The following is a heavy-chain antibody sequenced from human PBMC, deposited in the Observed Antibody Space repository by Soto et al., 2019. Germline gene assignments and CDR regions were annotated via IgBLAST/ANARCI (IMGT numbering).Heavy chain of an antibody. D-gene: IGHD2-15*01. Sequence: QVQLVQSGAEVKKPGASVKVSCKASGYTFTSYAMHWVRQAPGQRLEWMGWINAGNGNTKYSQKFQGRVTITRDTSASTAYMELSSLRSEDTAVYYCATSLGYCSGGSCYAHHYYYYGMDVW. V-gene: IGHV1-3*01. J-gene: IGHJ6*01. CDR1: GYTFTSYA. CDR3: ATSLGYCSGGSCYAHHYYYYGMDV. CDR2: INAGNGNT.